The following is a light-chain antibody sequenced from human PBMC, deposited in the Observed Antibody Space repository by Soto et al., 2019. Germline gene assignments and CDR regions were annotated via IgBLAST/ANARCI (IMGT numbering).Light chain of an antibody. CDR1: QTITNNR. CDR2: AVS. J-gene: IGKJ3*01. V-gene: IGKV3-20*01. Sequence: EMVLTQSPGTLSLSPGERATLSCRASQTITNNRLAWYQQKPGQAPRLLIDAVSRRATGIPDRLSGSGSGTDFTLTISRLEPEDFAVYYCHHDGSLPSWFAFGPGT. CDR3: HHDGSLPSWFA.